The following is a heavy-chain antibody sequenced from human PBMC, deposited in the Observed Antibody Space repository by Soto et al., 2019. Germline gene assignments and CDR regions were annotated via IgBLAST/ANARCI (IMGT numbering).Heavy chain of an antibody. CDR2: VYYSGSS. CDR3: ARMSYYYDKWYFDL. V-gene: IGHV4-30-4*01. J-gene: IGHJ2*01. D-gene: IGHD3-22*01. Sequence: QLQESGPGLVKPSQTLSLTCSLSGGSINNDDFYWSWLRQTPGKGLQWIGYVYYSGSSDCIPSLKSRLSMSIDKSKNQFTLKLSSVTAADTAIYYCARMSYYYDKWYFDLWGRGTLVTVSS. CDR1: GGSINNDDFY.